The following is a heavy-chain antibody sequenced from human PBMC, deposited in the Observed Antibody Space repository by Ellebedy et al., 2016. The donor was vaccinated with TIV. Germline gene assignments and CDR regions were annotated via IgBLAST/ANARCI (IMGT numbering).Heavy chain of an antibody. CDR2: ISAYNGNT. CDR1: GYTFTSYG. CDR3: AREPNRITGTTEVDY. J-gene: IGHJ4*02. V-gene: IGHV1-18*01. D-gene: IGHD1-7*01. Sequence: AASVKVSCKASGYTFTSYGISWVRQAPGQGLEWMGWISAYNGNTNYAQKLQGRVTMTTDTSTSTAYMELRSLRSDDTAVYYCAREPNRITGTTEVDYWGQGTLVTVSS.